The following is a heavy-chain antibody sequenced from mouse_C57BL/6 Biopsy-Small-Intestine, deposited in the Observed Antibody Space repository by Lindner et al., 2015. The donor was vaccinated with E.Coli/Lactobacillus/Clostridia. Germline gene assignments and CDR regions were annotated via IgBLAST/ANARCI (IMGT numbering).Heavy chain of an antibody. D-gene: IGHD4-1*01. CDR3: ARDLTGTGFAY. J-gene: IGHJ3*01. CDR1: GFTSSDFA. V-gene: IGHV5-17*01. Sequence: VQLQESGGGLVKPGGSLRLSCAASGFTSSDFAMHWVRQVPEKGLEWITFISTGSGTIYYADSVQGRFTISRDDAKNTLFLQMTSLRSEDTAVYYCARDLTGTGFAYWGQGTLVTVSA. CDR2: ISTGSGTI.